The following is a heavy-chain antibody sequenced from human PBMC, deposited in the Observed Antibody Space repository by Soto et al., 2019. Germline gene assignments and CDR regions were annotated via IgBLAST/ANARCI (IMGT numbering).Heavy chain of an antibody. CDR3: ARDQHGLVDY. J-gene: IGHJ4*02. Sequence: TLSLTCTVSGGSISSGGYYWSWIRQHPGKGLEWIGYIYYSGSTYYNPSLKSRVTISVDTSKNQFSLKLSSVTAADTAVYYCARDQHGLVDYWGQGTLVTVSS. V-gene: IGHV4-31*03. CDR1: GGSISSGGYY. CDR2: IYYSGST.